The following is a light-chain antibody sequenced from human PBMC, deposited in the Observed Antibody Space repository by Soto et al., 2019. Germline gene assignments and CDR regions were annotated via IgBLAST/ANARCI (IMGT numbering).Light chain of an antibody. CDR3: QQYDDFPLT. V-gene: IGKV1-33*01. Sequence: IEMTQSPSSLSASVGDRVTITCQASQDINNYLNWFQQKTGRAPKLLIYDASNLESGVSSRFSGNGSGTHFTFTISSLQPDDIAIYYCQQYDDFPLTFGQGTRLDIK. J-gene: IGKJ5*01. CDR2: DAS. CDR1: QDINNY.